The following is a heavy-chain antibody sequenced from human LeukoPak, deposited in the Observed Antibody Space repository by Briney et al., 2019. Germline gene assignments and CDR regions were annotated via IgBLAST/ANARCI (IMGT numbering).Heavy chain of an antibody. CDR2: IIPIFGTA. V-gene: IGHV1-69*13. D-gene: IGHD3-22*01. CDR3: ATPPYDSSGYQRGNYYFDY. Sequence: SVKVSCKASGGTFSSYAISWVRQAPGQGLEWMGGIIPIFGTANYAQKFQGRVTITADESTSTAYMELSSLRSEDTAVYYCATPPYDSSGYQRGNYYFDYWGQGTLVTVSS. J-gene: IGHJ4*02. CDR1: GGTFSSYA.